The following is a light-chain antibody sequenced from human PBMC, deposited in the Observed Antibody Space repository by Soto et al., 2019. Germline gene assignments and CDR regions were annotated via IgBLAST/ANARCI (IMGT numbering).Light chain of an antibody. CDR2: EVT. CDR3: SSYTSSSTLVV. Sequence: QSALTQPASVSGSPGQSITISCTGTSGDVGGSKYVSWYQQHPGKAPKLLIFEVTYRASGASNRFSASKSGNTASLTISGLQAEDEADYFCSSYTSSSTLVVFCGGTKLTVL. CDR1: SGDVGGSKY. J-gene: IGLJ3*02. V-gene: IGLV2-14*01.